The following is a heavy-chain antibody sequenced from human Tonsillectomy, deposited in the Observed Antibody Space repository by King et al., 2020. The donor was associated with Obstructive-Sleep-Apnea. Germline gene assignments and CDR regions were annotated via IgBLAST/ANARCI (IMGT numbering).Heavy chain of an antibody. CDR3: ARGSSRSFDI. D-gene: IGHD6-13*01. Sequence: VQLVESGAEVQKPGASVKVSCKASGYTFSSAEIHWVRQAPGQGLEWLGWRNPNSGNTAYVQKFQGRATMTRNPSINTAYMELSSLRSTDTAVYFCARGSSRSFDIWGQGTLVTVS. V-gene: IGHV1-8*01. CDR2: RNPNSGNT. CDR1: GYTFSSAE. J-gene: IGHJ4*02.